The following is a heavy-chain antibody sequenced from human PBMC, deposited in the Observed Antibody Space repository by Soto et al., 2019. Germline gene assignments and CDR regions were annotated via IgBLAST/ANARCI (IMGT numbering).Heavy chain of an antibody. J-gene: IGHJ6*02. CDR3: ARAMVRGVIWGYYYYGMDV. CDR2: IYHSGST. V-gene: IGHV4-4*02. Sequence: SETLSLTCAASGGSISSSNWWSWVRQPPGKGLEWIGEIYHSGSTNYNPSLKSRVTISVDKSKNQFSLKLSSVTAADTAVYYCARAMVRGVIWGYYYYGMDVWGQGTTVTVSS. D-gene: IGHD3-10*01. CDR1: GGSISSSNW.